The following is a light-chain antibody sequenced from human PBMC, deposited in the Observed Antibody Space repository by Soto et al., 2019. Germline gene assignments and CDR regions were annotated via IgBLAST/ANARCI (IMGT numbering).Light chain of an antibody. J-gene: IGKJ5*01. CDR3: QQHNQWPIT. CDR1: QFLSSY. Sequence: EVVLTQSPATLSLAPGERATLSCRASQFLSSYLAWYQQKPGQAPRLLIYYISTRATGIPARFSGSGSGTEFTLTINSLQSEDSAVYYCQQHNQWPITFGQGTRLEIK. V-gene: IGKV3-11*01. CDR2: YIS.